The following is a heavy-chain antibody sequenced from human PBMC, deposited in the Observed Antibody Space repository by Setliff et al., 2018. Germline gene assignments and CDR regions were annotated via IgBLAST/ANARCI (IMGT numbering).Heavy chain of an antibody. CDR3: ARQTGLGGHNLKDDTFYGVDV. J-gene: IGHJ6*02. CDR1: GASLRSGSNY. V-gene: IGHV4-61*02. D-gene: IGHD1-1*01. Sequence: PSETLSLTCTVSGASLRSGSNYWGWFRQPAGKGLEWVGRIYTDGTTNYNPSLESRVSISADTSMNHFSLRMTSVSAADTAMYYCARQTGLGGHNLKDDTFYGVDVWGQGIMVTVSS. CDR2: IYTDGTT.